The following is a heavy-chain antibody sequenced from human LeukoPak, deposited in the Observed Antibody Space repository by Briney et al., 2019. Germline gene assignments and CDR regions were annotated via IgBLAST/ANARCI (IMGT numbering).Heavy chain of an antibody. Sequence: PGGSLRLSCAASGFTFSSYAMTWVRQAPGKGLEWVSAASGSGGTTYYAPSVKGRFTISRDNSKNTLYLQMNSLRAEDTAVYYCAKDFGIAVAGTSDHWGQGILVTVSS. J-gene: IGHJ4*02. CDR2: ASGSGGTT. D-gene: IGHD6-19*01. CDR1: GFTFSSYA. CDR3: AKDFGIAVAGTSDH. V-gene: IGHV3-23*01.